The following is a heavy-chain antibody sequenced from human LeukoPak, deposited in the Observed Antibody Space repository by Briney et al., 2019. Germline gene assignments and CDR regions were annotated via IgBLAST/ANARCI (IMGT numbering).Heavy chain of an antibody. J-gene: IGHJ5*02. CDR3: ARGGYTRLNA. V-gene: IGHV3-48*03. CDR2: IGGTGATR. D-gene: IGHD5-24*01. CDR1: GFTLSDYE. Sequence: GGSLRLSCVASGFTLSDYEMNWVRQAPGKGLEWVSYIGGTGATRYYADSVKGRFTISRDNAKNSLYLEMSSLRAEGTAVYYCARGGYTRLNAWGQGILVIVSS.